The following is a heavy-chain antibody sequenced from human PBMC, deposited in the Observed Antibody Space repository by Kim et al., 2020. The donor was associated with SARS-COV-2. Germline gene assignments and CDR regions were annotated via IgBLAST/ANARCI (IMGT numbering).Heavy chain of an antibody. CDR3: GKDFSGWSDY. D-gene: IGHD6-19*01. Sequence: ADSVGGRFTISRHNSKHMLYLQMNRLSAEDTAVYYCGKDFSGWSDYWGQGTLVTVSS. V-gene: IGHV3-23*01. J-gene: IGHJ4*02.